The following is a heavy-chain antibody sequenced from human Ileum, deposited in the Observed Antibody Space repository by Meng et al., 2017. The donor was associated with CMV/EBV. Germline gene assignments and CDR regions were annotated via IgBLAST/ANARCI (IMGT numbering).Heavy chain of an antibody. Sequence: QVPLQESGPGLVKPSHTVSLTCTVSGAPTSSGNYNWTWIRQPAGKGLEWIGRIYTSGSTKYSPSLKSRVTMSVDTSKNQFSLNLSSVTAADTAAYYCARGVSVAGHWWFDLWGQGTLVTVSS. CDR2: IYTSGST. CDR1: GAPTSSGNYN. J-gene: IGHJ5*02. D-gene: IGHD6-19*01. V-gene: IGHV4-61*02. CDR3: ARGVSVAGHWWFDL.